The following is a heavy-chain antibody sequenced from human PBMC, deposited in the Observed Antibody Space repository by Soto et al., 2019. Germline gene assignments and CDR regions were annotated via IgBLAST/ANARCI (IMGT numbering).Heavy chain of an antibody. CDR1: GGTFSSYA. V-gene: IGHV1-69*13. D-gene: IGHD6-6*01. CDR2: IIPIFGTA. Sequence: ASVKVSCKASGGTFSSYAISWVRQAPGQGLEWMGGIIPIFGTANYAQKFQGRVTITADESPSTAYMELSSLRSEDTAVYYCARDRAARSGMDVWGQGTTVTVSS. J-gene: IGHJ6*02. CDR3: ARDRAARSGMDV.